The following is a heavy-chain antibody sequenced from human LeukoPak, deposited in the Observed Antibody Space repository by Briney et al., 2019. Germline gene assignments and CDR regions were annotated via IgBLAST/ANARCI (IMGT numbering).Heavy chain of an antibody. Sequence: SETLSLTCNVSGGSISSRSYHWGWIRQPPGKGLEWIGSIYYSGSTYYNPSLKSRVTISVDTSKNQFSLKLSSVTAADTAVYYCARVRAVYELDFDYWGQGTLVTVSS. CDR1: GGSISSRSYH. D-gene: IGHD2/OR15-2a*01. CDR2: IYYSGST. J-gene: IGHJ4*02. CDR3: ARVRAVYELDFDY. V-gene: IGHV4-39*07.